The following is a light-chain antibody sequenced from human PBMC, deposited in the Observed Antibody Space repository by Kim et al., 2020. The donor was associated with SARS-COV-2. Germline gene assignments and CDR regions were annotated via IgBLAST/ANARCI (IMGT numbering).Light chain of an antibody. Sequence: NFMLTQPHSVSESPGKTVTISCTRSSGSIASNYVQCYQQRPDSAPTTVLYDNNDRPSGVPDRFFGSIDSSSNSASLTISGLKTEDDADYYCQSYDSNTRVFGGGTQLTVL. V-gene: IGLV6-57*04. J-gene: IGLJ3*02. CDR2: DNN. CDR3: QSYDSNTRV. CDR1: SGSIASNY.